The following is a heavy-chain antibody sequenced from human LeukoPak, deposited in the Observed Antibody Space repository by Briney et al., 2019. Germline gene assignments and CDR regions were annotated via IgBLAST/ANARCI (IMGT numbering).Heavy chain of an antibody. Sequence: PGGSLRLSCAASGFSFSTYGMHWVRQVPGKGLEWVALVSYDGNTQHYAHSVRGRFTISRDNSKSTVSLQMNSLGPEDTAIYYCVKDRYNWVSWAHWGQGTLVTVSS. J-gene: IGHJ4*02. V-gene: IGHV3-30*18. CDR1: GFSFSTYG. D-gene: IGHD1-20*01. CDR2: VSYDGNTQ. CDR3: VKDRYNWVSWAH.